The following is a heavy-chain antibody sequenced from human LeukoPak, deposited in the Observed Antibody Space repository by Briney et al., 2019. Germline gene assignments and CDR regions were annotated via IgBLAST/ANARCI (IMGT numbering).Heavy chain of an antibody. J-gene: IGHJ4*02. Sequence: GGSLRLYCAASGFTFSSYAMSWVRQAPGKGLEWVSHITASGTAMFYADSVKGRFTISRDNAKNSLYLQMNSLRDEDTAVYYCASSGSYRFDYWGQGTLVTVSS. V-gene: IGHV3-48*02. CDR2: ITASGTAM. D-gene: IGHD1-26*01. CDR1: GFTFSSYA. CDR3: ASSGSYRFDY.